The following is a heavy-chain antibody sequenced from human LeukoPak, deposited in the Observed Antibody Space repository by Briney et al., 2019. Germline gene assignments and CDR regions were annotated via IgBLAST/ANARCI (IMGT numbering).Heavy chain of an antibody. J-gene: IGHJ6*02. CDR2: INQDGSEK. D-gene: IGHD1-26*01. CDR3: EKWKLPRPLYYYYGMDV. CDR1: GFTFSSYW. Sequence: GGSLRLSCAASGFTFSSYWMSWVRQAPGKGLEWVANINQDGSEKYYVDSVKGRFTISRDNAKNTLYLQMNSLRAGDEAVYFCEKWKLPRPLYYYYGMDVWGQGTTVTVSS. V-gene: IGHV3-7*01.